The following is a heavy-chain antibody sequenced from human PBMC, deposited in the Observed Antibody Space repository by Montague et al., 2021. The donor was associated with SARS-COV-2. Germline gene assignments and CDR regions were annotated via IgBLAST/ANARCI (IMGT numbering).Heavy chain of an antibody. J-gene: IGHJ6*03. CDR1: GTSFSGYY. Sequence: SETLSLTCAVHGTSFSGYYWNWIRPPPGKGLEWIGEINHGGSTKYSPSTKSRLTISADTSKNQFSLKLTPVAAADTAVYYCARLRDGVVPSPILGVGPYYSYYFMDVWGRGTTVTVSS. D-gene: IGHD3-10*01. CDR3: ARLRDGVVPSPILGVGPYYSYYFMDV. V-gene: IGHV4-34*01. CDR2: INHGGST.